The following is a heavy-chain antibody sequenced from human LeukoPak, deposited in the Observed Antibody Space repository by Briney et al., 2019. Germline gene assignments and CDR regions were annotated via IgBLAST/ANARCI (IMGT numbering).Heavy chain of an antibody. CDR1: GGSISSGSYY. CDR2: IYTSGST. Sequence: SETLSLTCTVSGGSISSGSYYWSWIRQPAGKGLEWIGRIYTSGSTNYNPSLKSRVTISVDTSKNQFSLKLSSVTAADTAVYYCARDVKLRFLEWYPDGDWFDPWGQGTLVTVFS. J-gene: IGHJ5*02. V-gene: IGHV4-61*02. CDR3: ARDVKLRFLEWYPDGDWFDP. D-gene: IGHD3-3*01.